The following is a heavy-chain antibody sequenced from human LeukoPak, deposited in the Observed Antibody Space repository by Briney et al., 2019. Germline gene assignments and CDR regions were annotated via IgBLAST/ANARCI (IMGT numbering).Heavy chain of an antibody. D-gene: IGHD2-2*01. CDR1: GYTFTSYG. V-gene: IGHV1-8*03. Sequence: ASVKVSCKASGYTFTSYGISWVRQAPGQGLEWMGWMNPNSGNTGYAQKFQGRVTITRNTSISTAYMELSSLRSEDTAVYYCARGTGPLDIVVVRDYYYYMDVWGKGTTVTVSS. CDR2: MNPNSGNT. CDR3: ARGTGPLDIVVVRDYYYYMDV. J-gene: IGHJ6*03.